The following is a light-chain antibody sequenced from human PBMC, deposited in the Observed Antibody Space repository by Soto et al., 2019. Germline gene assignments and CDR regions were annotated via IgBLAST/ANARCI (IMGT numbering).Light chain of an antibody. CDR1: QSVSSY. CDR2: DAS. J-gene: IGKJ1*01. V-gene: IGKV3-11*01. Sequence: IVLPQSPATLSLSPGERATLSCRASQSVSSYLAWYQQKPGQAPRLLISDASNRATGIPARFSGSGSGTDFTLTISSLEPEDFAVYYCQQRSNWPSFGQGTKVDIK. CDR3: QQRSNWPS.